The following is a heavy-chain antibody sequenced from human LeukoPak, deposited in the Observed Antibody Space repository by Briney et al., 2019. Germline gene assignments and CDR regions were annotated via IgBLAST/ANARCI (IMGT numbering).Heavy chain of an antibody. D-gene: IGHD3-22*01. V-gene: IGHV1-58*02. CDR2: IVVGSGNT. Sequence: ASVKVSCKASGFTFTSSAMQWVRQARGQRREWIGWIVVGSGNTNYAQKFQERVTITRDMSTSTAYMELSSLRSEDTAVYYCAAAPYYYDSSGYLPGAFDIWGQGTMVTVSS. CDR3: AAAPYYYDSSGYLPGAFDI. CDR1: GFTFTSSA. J-gene: IGHJ3*02.